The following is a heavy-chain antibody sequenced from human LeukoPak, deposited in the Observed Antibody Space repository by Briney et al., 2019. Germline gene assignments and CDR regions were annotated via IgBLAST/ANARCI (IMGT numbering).Heavy chain of an antibody. CDR2: INHSGST. Sequence: SETLSLTCTVSGGSISSYYWNWIRQPPGKGLEWIGEINHSGSTNYNPSLKSRVTISVDTSKNQFSLKLSSVTAADTAVYYCASEIVGATKGHYFDYWGQGTLVTVSS. D-gene: IGHD1-26*01. V-gene: IGHV4-34*01. CDR3: ASEIVGATKGHYFDY. CDR1: GGSISSYY. J-gene: IGHJ4*02.